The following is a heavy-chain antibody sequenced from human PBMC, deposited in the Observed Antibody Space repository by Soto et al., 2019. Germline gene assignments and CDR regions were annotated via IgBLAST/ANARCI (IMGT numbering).Heavy chain of an antibody. Sequence: SVKVSCKASGGTFSSYAISWVRQAPGQGLEWMGGIIPIFGTANYAQKFQGRVTITADKSTSTAYMELSSLRSEDTAVYYCARDSSGWYGGGDYFDYWGQGTLVTVSS. CDR1: GGTFSSYA. CDR3: ARDSSGWYGGGDYFDY. D-gene: IGHD6-19*01. J-gene: IGHJ4*02. V-gene: IGHV1-69*06. CDR2: IIPIFGTA.